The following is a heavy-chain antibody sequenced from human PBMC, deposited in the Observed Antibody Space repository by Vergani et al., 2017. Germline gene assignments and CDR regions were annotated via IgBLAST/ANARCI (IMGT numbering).Heavy chain of an antibody. CDR1: GYTFTDHY. V-gene: IGHV1-69-2*01. CDR2: FDPEDGET. J-gene: IGHJ6*02. D-gene: IGHD4-17*01. CDR3: ATPQTVTTGDMEV. Sequence: EVQLVQSGAEVKKPGATMKISCKVSGYTFTDHYMHLVKQAPGKGLEWMGLFDPEDGETIYAEKFKGRVTIAADTSTDTAHLELSSLRSENTAVYYCATPQTVTTGDMEVWGQGTTVIVSS.